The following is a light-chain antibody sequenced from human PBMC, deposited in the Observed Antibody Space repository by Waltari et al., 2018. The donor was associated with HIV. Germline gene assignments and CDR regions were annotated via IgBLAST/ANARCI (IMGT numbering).Light chain of an antibody. J-gene: IGLJ2*01. Sequence: QSVLTQPPSASGTPGQRVTISCSGGSSNIGNNHVYWYQQFSGTAPKLLIYRNNPRPSAVPDRFSGSKSGTSTSLVISGRRSEDEADYYCAAWDDSLSGVFGGGTKVTVL. CDR3: AAWDDSLSGV. CDR1: SSNIGNNH. CDR2: RNN. V-gene: IGLV1-47*01.